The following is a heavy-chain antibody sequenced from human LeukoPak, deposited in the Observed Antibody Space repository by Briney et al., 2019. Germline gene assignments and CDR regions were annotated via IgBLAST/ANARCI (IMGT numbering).Heavy chain of an antibody. V-gene: IGHV3-30-3*01. CDR3: ARISGSSF. CDR2: ISYDGSNK. D-gene: IGHD1-26*01. J-gene: IGHJ4*02. Sequence: GGSLRLSCAASGFTFSSYAMHWVRQAPGKGLEWVAVISYDGSNKYYADSVKGRFTISRDNSKNTLYLQMNSPRAEDTAVYYCARISGSSFWGQGTLVTVSS. CDR1: GFTFSSYA.